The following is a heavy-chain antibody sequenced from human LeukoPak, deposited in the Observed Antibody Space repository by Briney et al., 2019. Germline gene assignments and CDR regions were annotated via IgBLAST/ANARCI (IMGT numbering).Heavy chain of an antibody. CDR1: GFTFSSYW. CDR2: IKQDGSEK. V-gene: IGHV3-7*03. J-gene: IGHJ4*02. D-gene: IGHD3-9*01. CDR3: AKDGYYDILTGYSRFDY. Sequence: GGSLRLSGAASGFTFSSYWMSWVRQAPGTGLEWVANIKQDGSEKYYVDSVKGRFTISRDNAKNSLFLQMNSLRAEDTAVYYCAKDGYYDILTGYSRFDYWGQGTLVTVSS.